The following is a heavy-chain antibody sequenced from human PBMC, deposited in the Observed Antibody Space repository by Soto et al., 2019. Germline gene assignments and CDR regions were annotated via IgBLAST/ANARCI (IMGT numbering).Heavy chain of an antibody. J-gene: IGHJ4*02. V-gene: IGHV4-4*02. Sequence: QVQLQESGPGLVKPSGTLSLTCGVSGGSFSSTYWWNWVRQPPGKGLEWIGEISQSGSTNYNPSLKSRVTISVDKSKKYFSLKLDSVNAADTAVYYCAREVSGIQAFDYWGQGTLVTVSS. CDR3: AREVSGIQAFDY. CDR2: ISQSGST. CDR1: GGSFSSTYW. D-gene: IGHD1-20*01.